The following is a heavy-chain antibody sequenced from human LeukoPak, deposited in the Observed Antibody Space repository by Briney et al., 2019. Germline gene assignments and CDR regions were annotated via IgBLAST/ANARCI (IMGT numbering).Heavy chain of an antibody. D-gene: IGHD2-2*01. Sequence: GESLKISCKGTGYSFRSYWIGWVRQMPGRGMVWMEVIYPGDSRTRYNPSLQGQVTISVDKSINTAYLEWVSLKASDTAMYYCACRDLTSTWSYPWGQGTLVTVSS. CDR1: GYSFRSYW. CDR3: ACRDLTSTWSYP. J-gene: IGHJ5*02. CDR2: IYPGDSRT. V-gene: IGHV5-51*01.